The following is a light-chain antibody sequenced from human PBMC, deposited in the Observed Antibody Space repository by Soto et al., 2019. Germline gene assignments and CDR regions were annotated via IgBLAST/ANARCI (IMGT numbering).Light chain of an antibody. CDR2: DVS. V-gene: IGLV2-14*01. CDR3: TSYTSSNTLV. CDR1: SSDVVGYNY. Sequence: QSVLTQPASVSGSPGQSITISCTGTSSDVVGYNYVSWYQQHPGKAPKLMIYDVSNRPSGVSNRFSGSKSGNTASLTISGLQAEDEADYYCTSYTSSNTLVFGNGTKVTVL. J-gene: IGLJ1*01.